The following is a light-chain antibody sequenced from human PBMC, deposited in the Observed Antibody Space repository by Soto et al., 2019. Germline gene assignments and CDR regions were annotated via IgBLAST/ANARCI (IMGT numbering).Light chain of an antibody. Sequence: QPVLTQSPSASASLGASVKLTCTLSSGHSSYAIAWHQQQPEKGPRYLMKLNSDGSHSKGDGIPDRFSGSSSGAERYLTISSLQSEDEADYYCQTWGTEVFGTGTKVTVL. CDR3: QTWGTEV. CDR2: LNSDGSH. J-gene: IGLJ1*01. CDR1: SGHSSYA. V-gene: IGLV4-69*01.